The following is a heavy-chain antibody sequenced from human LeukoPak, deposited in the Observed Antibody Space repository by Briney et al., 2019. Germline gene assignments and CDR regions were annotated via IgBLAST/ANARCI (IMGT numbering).Heavy chain of an antibody. Sequence: ASVKVSCKASGYTFTSYVISWVRQAPGQGLEWMGWISAYNGNTNYAQKLQGRVTMTTDTSTSTAYMELRSLRSDDTAVYYCARDPRIAVAENDADAFDIWGQGTMVTVSS. CDR1: GYTFTSYV. D-gene: IGHD6-19*01. J-gene: IGHJ3*02. CDR2: ISAYNGNT. CDR3: ARDPRIAVAENDADAFDI. V-gene: IGHV1-18*01.